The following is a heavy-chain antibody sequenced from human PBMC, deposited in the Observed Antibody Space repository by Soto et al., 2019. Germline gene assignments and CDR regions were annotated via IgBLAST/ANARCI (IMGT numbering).Heavy chain of an antibody. V-gene: IGHV3-30*18. CDR1: GFTFSSYG. J-gene: IGHJ4*02. Sequence: GGSLRLSCAASGFTFSSYGMHWVRQAPGKGLEWVAVISYDGSNKYYADSVKGRFTISRDNSKNTLYLQMNSLRAEDTAVYYCAKGDEGGWYSSGWPGHCDYWGQGTLVTVSS. CDR3: AKGDEGGWYSSGWPGHCDY. D-gene: IGHD6-19*01. CDR2: ISYDGSNK.